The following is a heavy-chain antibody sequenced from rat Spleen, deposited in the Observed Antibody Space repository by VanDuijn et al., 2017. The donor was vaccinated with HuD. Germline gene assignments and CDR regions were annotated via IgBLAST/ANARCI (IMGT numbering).Heavy chain of an antibody. CDR3: ARGKIYYYSTSPYEDYFDY. V-gene: IGHV5-31*01. CDR2: IINTGGSM. CDR1: GFTFNNYW. D-gene: IGHD1-2*01. J-gene: IGHJ2*01. Sequence: EVQLVESGGGLVQPGRSLKISCVASGFTFNNYWMTWNRQTPGWGLEWVASIINTGGSMYYPDSVRGPFTVSRDNAKGTLYLQMNSLTSEDTATYYCARGKIYYYSTSPYEDYFDYWGQGVMVTVSS.